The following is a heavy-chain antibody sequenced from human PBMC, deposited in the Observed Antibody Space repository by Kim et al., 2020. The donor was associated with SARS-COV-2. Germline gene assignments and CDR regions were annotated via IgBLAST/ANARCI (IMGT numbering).Heavy chain of an antibody. Sequence: TTNYYPSLKSRATISIDTSKNQFSLRLSSVTAADTAVYYCASLDSRGFDYWGQGTLVTVSS. J-gene: IGHJ4*02. D-gene: IGHD6-13*01. CDR3: ASLDSRGFDY. V-gene: IGHV4-4*09. CDR2: TT.